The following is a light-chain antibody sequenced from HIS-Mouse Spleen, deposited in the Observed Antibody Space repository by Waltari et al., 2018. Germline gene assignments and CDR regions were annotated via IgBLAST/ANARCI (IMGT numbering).Light chain of an antibody. Sequence: EIVMTQSPATLSVSPGERATLSCSASQSVSSYLAWYQQKPGQAPRLLIYGASTRATGIPARFSGSGSGTEFTLTISSMQSEDFAVYYCQQYNNWPPYTFGQGTKLEIK. J-gene: IGKJ2*01. CDR2: GAS. CDR1: QSVSSY. V-gene: IGKV3-15*01. CDR3: QQYNNWPPYT.